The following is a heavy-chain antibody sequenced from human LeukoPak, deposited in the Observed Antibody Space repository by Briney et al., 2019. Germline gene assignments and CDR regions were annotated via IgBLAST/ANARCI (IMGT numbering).Heavy chain of an antibody. CDR3: ARESSAAHAYYYYYMDV. V-gene: IGHV3-53*01. Sequence: GGSLRLSCAASGFTVSSNYMSWVRQAPGKGLEWVSVIYSGGSTYYADSVKGRFTISRDNSKNTLYLQVNSLRAEDTAVYYCARESSAAHAYYYYYMDVWGKGTTVTVSS. J-gene: IGHJ6*03. D-gene: IGHD2-15*01. CDR2: IYSGGST. CDR1: GFTVSSNY.